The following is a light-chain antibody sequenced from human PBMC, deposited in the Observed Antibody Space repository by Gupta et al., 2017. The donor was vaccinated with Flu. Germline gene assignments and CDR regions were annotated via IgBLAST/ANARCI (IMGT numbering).Light chain of an antibody. CDR3: TSYAMTRTGV. CDR1: SRDVGGYNF. Sequence: ITITSTGTSRDVGGYNFVSWYQHHQGEATRLIIYDDDHRPSGVASRFSGSKSGNTASLTISGLQAEDEGDFYCTSYAMTRTGVFGTGTRVTVL. V-gene: IGLV2-14*03. J-gene: IGLJ1*01. CDR2: DDD.